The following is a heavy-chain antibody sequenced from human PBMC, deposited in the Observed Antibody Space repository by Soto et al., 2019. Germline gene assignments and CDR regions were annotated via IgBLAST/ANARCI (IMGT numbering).Heavy chain of an antibody. V-gene: IGHV4-34*01. CDR3: ARHGGYYFDY. CDR1: RGSFSGYY. Sequence: SEALSLTCAVCRGSFSGYYWSWIRQPPGKGVEWGGEIYHGLSIIYNPSLKGRVTISGDASKNQFSLELSSATAADTEAYYCARHGGYYFDYWGQGTLVTVSS. J-gene: IGHJ4*02. CDR2: IYHGLSI.